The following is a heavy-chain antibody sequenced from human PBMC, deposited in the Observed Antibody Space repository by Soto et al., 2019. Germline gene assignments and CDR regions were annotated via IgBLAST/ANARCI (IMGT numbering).Heavy chain of an antibody. D-gene: IGHD3-22*01. V-gene: IGHV4-59*01. Sequence: AETLSLTCTVSGGAISSYYWSWGRQPPGKGVEWLGYSDYSGGTNYNPSLKSRVTISVDTSKNQFSLKLSSVTAADTAVYYCATNYYDSSGYYYWGPGTLVTVSS. CDR1: GGAISSYY. J-gene: IGHJ4*02. CDR3: ATNYYDSSGYYY. CDR2: SDYSGGT.